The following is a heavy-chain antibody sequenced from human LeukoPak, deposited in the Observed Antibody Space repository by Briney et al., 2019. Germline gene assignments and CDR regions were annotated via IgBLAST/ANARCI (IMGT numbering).Heavy chain of an antibody. V-gene: IGHV5-51*01. CDR2: IYPGDSDT. Sequence: GGSLKISCKGSGYSFTSYWIGWVRQMPGKGLEWMGIIYPGDSDTRYSPSFQGQVTISADKSISTAYLQWSSLKASDTAMYYCARHVPLYYYDSSGYNYFDYWGQGTLVTVSS. CDR3: ARHVPLYYYDSSGYNYFDY. CDR1: GYSFTSYW. J-gene: IGHJ4*02. D-gene: IGHD3-22*01.